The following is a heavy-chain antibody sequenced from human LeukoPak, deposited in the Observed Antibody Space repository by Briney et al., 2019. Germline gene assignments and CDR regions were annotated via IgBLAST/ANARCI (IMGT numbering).Heavy chain of an antibody. D-gene: IGHD3-10*01. CDR2: IKDGGIT. J-gene: IGHJ4*02. CDR1: SGSFSGYY. Sequence: PSETLSLTCAVYSGSFSGYYWSWIRLTPRKGLEWIGEIKDGGITNYNPSLRSRVTISKDTSNNQMSLNLHSATAADTAVYYCVRGFSGVVGDHWGQGTLVTVSS. CDR3: VRGFSGVVGDH. V-gene: IGHV4-34*01.